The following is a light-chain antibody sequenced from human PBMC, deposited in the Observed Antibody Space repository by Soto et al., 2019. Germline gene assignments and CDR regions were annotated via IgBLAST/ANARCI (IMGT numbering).Light chain of an antibody. CDR1: QSISSW. CDR2: KAS. V-gene: IGKV1-5*03. Sequence: DIQMTQSPSTLSASIGDRVTITCRASQSISSWLAWYQQKPGKAPKPLIYKASSLESGVPSRFSGSGSGTEVTLTISSLQPNDFATYYRQQYNSYWTFGQGTKVEIK. J-gene: IGKJ1*01. CDR3: QQYNSYWT.